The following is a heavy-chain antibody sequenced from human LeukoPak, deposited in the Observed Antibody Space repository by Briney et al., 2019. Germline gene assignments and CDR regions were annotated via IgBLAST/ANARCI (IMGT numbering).Heavy chain of an antibody. CDR3: AGDPITVPARMDV. CDR2: IIPTLGTA. CDR1: GGTFSSYA. J-gene: IGHJ6*02. Sequence: SVKVSCKASGGTFSSYAISWVRQAPGQGLEWMGGIIPTLGTANYAQKFQGRVTITADESTSIAYTELSSLRSEDTAVYYCAGDPITVPARMDVWGQGTTVTVS. D-gene: IGHD4-11*01. V-gene: IGHV1-69*13.